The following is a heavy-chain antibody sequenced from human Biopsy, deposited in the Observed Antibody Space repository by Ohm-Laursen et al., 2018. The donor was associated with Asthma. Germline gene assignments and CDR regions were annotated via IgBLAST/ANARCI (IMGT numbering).Heavy chain of an antibody. CDR1: GFSFGSYA. D-gene: IGHD3-3*01. CDR2: GGSYYDGGLK. V-gene: IGHV3-30-3*01. CDR3: ARDVMEWYLPAFDF. Sequence: SLRLSCAASGFSFGSYAMHWVRQAPGKGLEWVAVGGSYYDGGLKYYADSVNGRFTVSRDDSKNTLYLQMNSLRPDDTAVYYCARDVMEWYLPAFDFWGQGTLVIVSS. J-gene: IGHJ4*02.